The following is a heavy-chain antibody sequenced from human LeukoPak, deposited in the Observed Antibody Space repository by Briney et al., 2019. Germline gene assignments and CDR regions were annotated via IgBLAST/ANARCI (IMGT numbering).Heavy chain of an antibody. CDR1: GYSISNGDY. Sequence: SETLSLTCAVSGYSISNGDYWGWIRQPPRQGLAWFGYVSSDGISDYTPSLRSRVIMSVDTAKNHISLSLTSLTAADTAIYYCARLDCTGDGCYNHWGQGTLVTVS. J-gene: IGHJ4*02. CDR2: VSSDGIS. D-gene: IGHD2-8*02. CDR3: ARLDCTGDGCYNH. V-gene: IGHV4-38-2*01.